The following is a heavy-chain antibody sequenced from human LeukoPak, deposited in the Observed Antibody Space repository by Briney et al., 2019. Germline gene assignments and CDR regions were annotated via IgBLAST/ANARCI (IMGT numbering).Heavy chain of an antibody. J-gene: IGHJ4*02. Sequence: GGSLRLSCVASGFSFSRYSMNWVPQAPGKGLERVSSISISCGSIYYADSVKGRFTISRDNAKNSLYLQMNSPRAEDTAIYYCAKTYYYDSVGYSPFDYWGQGSRVIVSS. CDR3: AKTYYYDSVGYSPFDY. D-gene: IGHD3-22*01. CDR1: GFSFSRYS. CDR2: ISISCGSI. V-gene: IGHV3-21*01.